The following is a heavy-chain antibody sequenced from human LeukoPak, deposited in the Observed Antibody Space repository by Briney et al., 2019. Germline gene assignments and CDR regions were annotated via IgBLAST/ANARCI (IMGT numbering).Heavy chain of an antibody. D-gene: IGHD5-18*01. V-gene: IGHV3-53*01. CDR2: IYSGGST. CDR1: GFTVSNNY. CDR3: ASYVEAAMVPVT. Sequence: GGSLRLSCAASGFTVSNNYMSWVRQAPGKGPEWVSIIYSGGSTYYTDSVKGRFTISRDNSKNTLNLQMNSLRAEDTALYYCASYVEAAMVPVTWGQGTLVTVSS. J-gene: IGHJ5*02.